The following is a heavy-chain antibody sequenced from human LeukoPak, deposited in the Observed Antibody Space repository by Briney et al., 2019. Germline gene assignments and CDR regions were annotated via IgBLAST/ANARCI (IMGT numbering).Heavy chain of an antibody. Sequence: ASVKVSCKASGYTFTGYYMHWVRQAPGRGLEWMGWINPNSGGTNYAQKFQGRVTMTRDTSISTAYMELSRLRSDDTAVYYCARDLYDFWSGYYTRDYFDYWGQGTLVTVSS. D-gene: IGHD3-3*01. CDR2: INPNSGGT. CDR3: ARDLYDFWSGYYTRDYFDY. V-gene: IGHV1-2*02. J-gene: IGHJ4*02. CDR1: GYTFTGYY.